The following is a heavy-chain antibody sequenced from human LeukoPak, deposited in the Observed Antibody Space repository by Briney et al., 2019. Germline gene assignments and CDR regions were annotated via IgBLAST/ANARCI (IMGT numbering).Heavy chain of an antibody. J-gene: IGHJ4*02. V-gene: IGHV4-38-2*02. CDR2: IYHGGTT. D-gene: IGHD3-22*01. CDR3: ARDTYYYDSSGPNPY. Sequence: SETLSLTCTVSGYSISSGYYWGWIRQPPGKGPEWMGNIYHGGTTYYNPSLKSRVTLSVDTSKNQFSLKLTSVTAADTAVYYCARDTYYYDSSGPNPYWGQGTLVTVSS. CDR1: GYSISSGYY.